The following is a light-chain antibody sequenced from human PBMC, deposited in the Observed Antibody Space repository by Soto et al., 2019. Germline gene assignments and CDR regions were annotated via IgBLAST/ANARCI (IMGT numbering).Light chain of an antibody. Sequence: QSVLTQPASVSGSPGQSISISRTGTSXDVGGYKYVSWYQQHPGKAPKLLIYEVSNRPSGVSNRFSGSKSGNTASVTISGLQAEDEADYYCSSYTSTNTQVFGTGTKLTV. CDR3: SSYTSTNTQV. CDR2: EVS. J-gene: IGLJ1*01. CDR1: SXDVGGYKY. V-gene: IGLV2-14*01.